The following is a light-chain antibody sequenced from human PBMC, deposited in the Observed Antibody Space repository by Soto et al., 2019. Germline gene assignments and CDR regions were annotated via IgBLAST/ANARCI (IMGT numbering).Light chain of an antibody. J-gene: IGLJ1*01. CDR3: GSWDSSLSAYV. CDR2: DDN. V-gene: IGLV1-51*01. CDR1: SSNIGGNS. Sequence: QSVLTQPPSVSAAPGQKVTISCSGSSSNIGGNSVSRYQQLPGTAPKLPIYDDNKRPSGIPDRFSGSKSGTSATLGITGFQTGDEADYYCGSWDSSLSAYVFGTGTKVTVL.